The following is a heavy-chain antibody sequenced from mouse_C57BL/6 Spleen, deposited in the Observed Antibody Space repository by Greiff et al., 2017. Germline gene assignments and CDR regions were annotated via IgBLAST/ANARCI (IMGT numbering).Heavy chain of an antibody. D-gene: IGHD4-1*01. Sequence: QVQLQQPGAELVKPGASVTLSCKASGYTFTSYWMHWVKQRPGQGLEWIGMIHPNSGSTNYNEKFKSKATLTVDKSSSTAYMQLTSLTSEDSAVYYCAKNTGTVFDYWGQGTTLTVSS. V-gene: IGHV1-64*01. J-gene: IGHJ2*01. CDR1: GYTFTSYW. CDR3: AKNTGTVFDY. CDR2: IHPNSGST.